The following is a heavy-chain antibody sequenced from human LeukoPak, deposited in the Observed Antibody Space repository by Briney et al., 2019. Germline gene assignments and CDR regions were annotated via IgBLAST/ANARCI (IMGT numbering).Heavy chain of an antibody. CDR3: ARVAAAGKGFDH. D-gene: IGHD6-13*01. J-gene: IGHJ4*02. CDR2: IGTAGDT. V-gene: IGHV3-13*01. CDR1: GFTFSSYD. Sequence: GGSLRLSCTASGFTFSSYDMHWVRQGTGKGLEWVSAIGTAGDTYYGGSVKGRFTISRENAKNSPYLQMNSLRAGDTAVYYCARVAAAGKGFDHWGQGTLVTVSS.